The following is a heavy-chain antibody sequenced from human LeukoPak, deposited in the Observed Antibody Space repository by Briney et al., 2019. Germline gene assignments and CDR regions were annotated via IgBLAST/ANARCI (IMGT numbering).Heavy chain of an antibody. V-gene: IGHV4-34*01. J-gene: IGHJ4*02. CDR3: ARVRSDY. CDR1: GGSFSGYY. CDR2: INHSGST. Sequence: KPSETLSLTCAVYGGSFSGYYWSWIRQPPGKGLEWIGEINHSGSTNYNPSLKSRVTISVDTSKNQFSLKLSSVTAADTAVYYCARVRSDYWGQGTLVTVSS.